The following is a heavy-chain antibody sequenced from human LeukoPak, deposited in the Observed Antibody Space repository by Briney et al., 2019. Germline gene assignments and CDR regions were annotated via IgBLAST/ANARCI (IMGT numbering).Heavy chain of an antibody. D-gene: IGHD2-15*01. CDR3: ASGYCSGGSCYSAEYFQH. CDR1: GYTFTRCY. Sequence: GASVKVSCKASGYTFTRCYMHWVRQPPGQGLEGMGIINPSGGRTSYAQKFQGRVTMTRDTSTSTVYMELSSLRSEDTAVYYCASGYCSGGSCYSAEYFQHWGQGTLVTVSS. V-gene: IGHV1-46*01. CDR2: INPSGGRT. J-gene: IGHJ1*01.